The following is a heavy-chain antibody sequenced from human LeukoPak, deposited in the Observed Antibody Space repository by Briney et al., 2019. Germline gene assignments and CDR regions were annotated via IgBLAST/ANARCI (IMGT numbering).Heavy chain of an antibody. J-gene: IGHJ4*02. CDR2: ISYSGST. CDR3: ARQTGSGLFILP. V-gene: IGHV4-59*04. CDR1: GFTFSSYE. Sequence: GSLRLSCAASGFTFSSYEMNWVRQAPGKGLEWIGSISYSGSTYYNPSLKSRVTISVDTSKNQFSLRLTSVTAADTAVYYCARQTGSGLFILPGGQGTLVTVSS. D-gene: IGHD3/OR15-3a*01.